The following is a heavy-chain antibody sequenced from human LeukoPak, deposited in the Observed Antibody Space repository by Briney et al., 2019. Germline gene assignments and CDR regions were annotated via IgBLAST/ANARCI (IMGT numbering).Heavy chain of an antibody. CDR2: IYYSGST. CDR3: ARRGLPMYDSGSYFPFDY. V-gene: IGHV4-39*01. Sequence: ASETLSLTCTVSGGSISSSSYYWGWIRQPPGKGLEWIGSIYYSGSTYYNPSLKSRVTISVDTSKNQFSLKLSSVTAADTAVYYCARRGLPMYDSGSYFPFDYWGQGTLVTVSS. D-gene: IGHD1-26*01. CDR1: GGSISSSSYY. J-gene: IGHJ4*02.